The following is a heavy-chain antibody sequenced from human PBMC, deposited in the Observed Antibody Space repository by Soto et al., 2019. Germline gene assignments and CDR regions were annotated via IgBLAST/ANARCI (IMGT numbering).Heavy chain of an antibody. D-gene: IGHD2-15*01. V-gene: IGHV4-31*03. CDR2: IYYSGST. Sequence: SETLSLTCTVSGGSISSGGYYWSWIRQHPGKGLEWIGYIYYSGSTYYNPSLKSRVTISVDTSKNQFSLKLSSVTAADTAVYYCASTCSGGSCYYGDYYYYMDVWGKGTTVTVSS. J-gene: IGHJ6*03. CDR3: ASTCSGGSCYYGDYYYYMDV. CDR1: GGSISSGGYY.